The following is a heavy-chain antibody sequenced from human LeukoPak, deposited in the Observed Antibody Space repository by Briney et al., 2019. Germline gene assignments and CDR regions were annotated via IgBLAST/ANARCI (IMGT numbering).Heavy chain of an antibody. CDR1: GFTFSSYG. Sequence: GGSLRLSCAASGFTFSSYGMHWARQAPGKGLEWVAVIWYDGSNKYYADSVKGRFTISRDNSKNTLYLQVNSLRAEDTAVYYCARGRRVAAAGTPLDYWGQGTLVTVSS. D-gene: IGHD6-13*01. J-gene: IGHJ4*02. V-gene: IGHV3-33*01. CDR3: ARGRRVAAAGTPLDY. CDR2: IWYDGSNK.